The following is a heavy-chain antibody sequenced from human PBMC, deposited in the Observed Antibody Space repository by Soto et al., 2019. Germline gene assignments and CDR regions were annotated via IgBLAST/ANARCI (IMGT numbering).Heavy chain of an antibody. Sequence: PSETLSLTCAVYGGSFSGYYWSWIRQPPGKGLEWIGEINHSGSTNYNPSLKSRVTISVDTSKNQFSLKLTSVTAADTAIYYCGGRTSLASVQLFVGEISTHNWFDPWSQGTLVTVSS. J-gene: IGHJ5*02. CDR2: INHSGST. CDR1: GGSFSGYY. D-gene: IGHD3-10*01. V-gene: IGHV4-34*01. CDR3: GGRTSLASVQLFVGEISTHNWFDP.